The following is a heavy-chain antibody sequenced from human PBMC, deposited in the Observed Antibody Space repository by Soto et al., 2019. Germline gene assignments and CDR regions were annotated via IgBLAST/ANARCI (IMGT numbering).Heavy chain of an antibody. Sequence: QVQLVESGGGVVQPGRSLRLSCAASGFTFSSYAMHWVRQAPGKGLEWVAVISSDGSKKYYADSGKGRFTIFRDNSKNTLYLQRNSLRPEDTAVYYCASPTRRDPSAFDIWGQGTMVTVSS. CDR2: ISSDGSKK. CDR3: ASPTRRDPSAFDI. CDR1: GFTFSSYA. D-gene: IGHD2-2*01. V-gene: IGHV3-30-3*01. J-gene: IGHJ3*02.